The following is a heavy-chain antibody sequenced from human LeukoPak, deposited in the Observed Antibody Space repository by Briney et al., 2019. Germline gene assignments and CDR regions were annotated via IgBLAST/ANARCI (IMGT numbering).Heavy chain of an antibody. J-gene: IGHJ4*02. D-gene: IGHD5-12*01. CDR2: INPNSGGT. CDR3: ASSHIVATITEGN. Sequence: ASVKVSCKASGGTFSSYAISWVRQAPGQGLEWMGWINPNSGGTNYAQKFQGRVTMTRDTSISTAYMELSRLRSDDTAVYYCASSHIVATITEGNWGQGTLVTVSS. V-gene: IGHV1-2*02. CDR1: GGTFSSYA.